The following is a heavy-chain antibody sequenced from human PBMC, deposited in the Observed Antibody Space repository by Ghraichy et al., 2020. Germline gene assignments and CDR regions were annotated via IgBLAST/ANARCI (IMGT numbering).Heavy chain of an antibody. CDR3: ARSDYGSGSYYYYGMDV. Sequence: GSLRLSCAASGFTFSDYYMSWIRQAPGKGLEWVSYISSSGSTIYYADSVKGRFTISRDNAKNSLYLQMNSLRAEDTAVYYCARSDYGSGSYYYYGMDVWGQGTTVTVSS. CDR2: ISSSGSTI. D-gene: IGHD3-10*01. V-gene: IGHV3-11*01. J-gene: IGHJ6*02. CDR1: GFTFSDYY.